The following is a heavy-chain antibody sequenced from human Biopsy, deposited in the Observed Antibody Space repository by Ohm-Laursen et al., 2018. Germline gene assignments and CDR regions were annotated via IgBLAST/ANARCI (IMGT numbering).Heavy chain of an antibody. Sequence: GTLSLTWTVSGGSISNNNYYWGWIRQPPGKGLEWIGSIFYRGSTHYKPSLKSRVNISVDTSKNQFSLKLNSVNAADTAVYYCARDYDTSGYYYVSWGQGTLVTVSS. CDR3: ARDYDTSGYYYVS. J-gene: IGHJ5*02. CDR2: IFYRGST. D-gene: IGHD3-22*01. CDR1: GGSISNNNYY. V-gene: IGHV4-39*01.